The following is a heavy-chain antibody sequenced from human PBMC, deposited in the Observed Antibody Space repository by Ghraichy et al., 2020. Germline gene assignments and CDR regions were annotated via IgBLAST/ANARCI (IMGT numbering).Heavy chain of an antibody. V-gene: IGHV4-34*01. CDR1: GGSFSGYY. CDR2: INHSGST. J-gene: IGHJ4*02. Sequence: SQTLSLTCAVYGGSFSGYYWSWIRQPPGKGLEWIGEINHSGSTNYNPSLKSRVTISVDTSKNQFSLKLSSVTAADTAVYYCARACLEAIGSGDFRAEIDDWGQGTLVTVSS. CDR3: ARACLEAIGSGDFRAEIDD. D-gene: IGHD3-3*01.